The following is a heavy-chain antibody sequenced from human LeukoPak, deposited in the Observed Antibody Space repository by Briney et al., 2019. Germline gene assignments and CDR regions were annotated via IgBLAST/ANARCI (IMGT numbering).Heavy chain of an antibody. CDR1: GFTFSSYA. D-gene: IGHD3-10*01. CDR3: AKEYGSGSYYYDY. J-gene: IGHJ4*02. CDR2: LSGSGGST. Sequence: PGGSLRLSCAASGFTFSSYAMTWVRQAPGQGLEWVSALSGSGGSTYYADSVKGRFTTSRDNSKNTLYLQMNSLRAEDTAVYYCAKEYGSGSYYYDYWGQGTLVTVSS. V-gene: IGHV3-23*01.